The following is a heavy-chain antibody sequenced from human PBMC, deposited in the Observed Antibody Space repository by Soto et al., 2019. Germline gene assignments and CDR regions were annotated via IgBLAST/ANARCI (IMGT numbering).Heavy chain of an antibody. J-gene: IGHJ1*01. CDR1: EFSVSNKY. V-gene: IGHV3-53*01. Sequence: DVQLVESGGGLIQPGGSLTLSCTGSEFSVSNKYMTWVRQAPGKGPEWVAVIYSDDIIHYADSVKGRFTISRDNSKNTVYLQMVSLRAEDTAVYYCARVDIWGQGTLVTVSS. CDR3: ARVDI. CDR2: IYSDDII.